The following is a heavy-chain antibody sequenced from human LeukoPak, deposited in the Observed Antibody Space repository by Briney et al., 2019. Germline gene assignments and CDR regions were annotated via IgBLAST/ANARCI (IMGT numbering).Heavy chain of an antibody. CDR3: AKGGKYSGSGSPDY. J-gene: IGHJ4*02. V-gene: IGHV3-23*01. Sequence: GGPLRLSCAASGFTFSTYAMSWVRQAPGQGLEWVSGVSGSGGNTYYADTVKGRFTISRDNSYNTLYLQMNSLRAEDTAVYYCAKGGKYSGSGSPDYWGQGTLVTVSS. CDR1: GFTFSTYA. CDR2: VSGSGGNT. D-gene: IGHD6-6*01.